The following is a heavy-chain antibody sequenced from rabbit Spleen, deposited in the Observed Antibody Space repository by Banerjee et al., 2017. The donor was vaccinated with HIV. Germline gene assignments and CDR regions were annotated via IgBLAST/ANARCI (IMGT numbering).Heavy chain of an antibody. J-gene: IGHJ4*01. D-gene: IGHD1-1*01. Sequence: QSLEESGGDLVKPGASLTLTCTASGFSFSSTYYMCWVRQAPGKGLEWIACIYVGSSGSTYYANWAKGRFTISKISSTTVTLQMPSLTAADTAMYFCARASNGYDKGCPKDLWGQGTLVTVS. CDR1: GFSFSSTYY. V-gene: IGHV1S40*01. CDR3: ARASNGYDKGCPKDL. CDR2: IYVGSSGST.